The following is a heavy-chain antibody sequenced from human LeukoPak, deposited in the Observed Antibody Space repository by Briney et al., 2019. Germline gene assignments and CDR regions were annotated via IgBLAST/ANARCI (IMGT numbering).Heavy chain of an antibody. CDR1: GGSISSYY. CDR3: AREVQYQYCSGGSCYDDAFDI. D-gene: IGHD2-15*01. Sequence: SETLSLTXTVSGGSISSYYWSWIRQPPGKGLEWIGYIYYSGSTNYNPSLKSRVTISVDASKNQFSLKLSSVTAADTAVYYCAREVQYQYCSGGSCYDDAFDIWGQGTMVTVSS. J-gene: IGHJ3*02. V-gene: IGHV4-59*01. CDR2: IYYSGST.